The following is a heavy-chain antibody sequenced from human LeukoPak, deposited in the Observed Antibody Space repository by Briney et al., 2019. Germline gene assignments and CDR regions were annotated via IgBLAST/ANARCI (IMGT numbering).Heavy chain of an antibody. Sequence: PSETLSLTCAVYGGSFSDYWWTWIRQSPGKGLEWIGEVNHSGRTNYNPSLKSRVTISVDTSKNQFSLKLSSVTAADTAVYYCARGSSWYGYWGQGTLATVSS. CDR1: GGSFSDYW. D-gene: IGHD6-13*01. J-gene: IGHJ4*02. CDR3: ARGSSWYGY. V-gene: IGHV4-34*01. CDR2: VNHSGRT.